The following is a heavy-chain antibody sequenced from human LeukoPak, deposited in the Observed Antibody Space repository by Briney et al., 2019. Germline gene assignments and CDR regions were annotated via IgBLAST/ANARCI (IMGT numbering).Heavy chain of an antibody. V-gene: IGHV4-61*02. J-gene: IGHJ4*02. Sequence: SETLSLTCTVSGGSISSGSYYWSWIRQPAGKGLEWIGRIYTSGSTNYNPSLKSRVTISVDTSKNQFSLKLSSVTAADTAVYYCARVGAEGIFDYWGQGTLVTVSS. CDR3: ARVGAEGIFDY. CDR2: IYTSGST. CDR1: GGSISSGSYY. D-gene: IGHD3-16*01.